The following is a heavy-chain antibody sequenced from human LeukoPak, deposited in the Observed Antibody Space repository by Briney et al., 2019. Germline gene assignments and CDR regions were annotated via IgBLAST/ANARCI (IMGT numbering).Heavy chain of an antibody. V-gene: IGHV3-72*01. CDR1: GFTFSDYY. CDR3: ARDLGSGSYGY. Sequence: GGSLRLSCAASGFTFSDYYMSWIRQAPGKGLEWVGRIRNKANSYTTEYAASVKGRFTISRDDSKNSLYLQMNSLKTEDTAVYYCARDLGSGSYGYWGQGTLVTVSS. J-gene: IGHJ4*02. CDR2: IRNKANSYTT. D-gene: IGHD1-26*01.